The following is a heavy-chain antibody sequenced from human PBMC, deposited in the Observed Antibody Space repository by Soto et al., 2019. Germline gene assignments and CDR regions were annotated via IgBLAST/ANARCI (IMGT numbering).Heavy chain of an antibody. CDR3: TKESNHYSNYKWSFDY. CDR2: ISSSSSTI. CDR1: GFTFSSYS. D-gene: IGHD2-8*01. V-gene: IGHV3-48*02. J-gene: IGHJ4*01. Sequence: GGSLRLSCAASGFTFSSYSMNRVRQAPGKGLEWVSYISSSSSTIYYADSVKGRFTISRDNAKNSLYLQMNSLRDEDTAVYYCTKESNHYSNYKWSFDYWGHGTLVTVSS.